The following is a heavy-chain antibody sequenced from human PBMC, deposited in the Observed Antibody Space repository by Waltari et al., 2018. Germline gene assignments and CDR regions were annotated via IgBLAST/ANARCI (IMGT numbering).Heavy chain of an antibody. CDR2: FCHGGKT. V-gene: IGHV4-39*02. J-gene: IGHJ4*02. CDR1: GVSISDTGYC. Sequence: QLQLQLSGPGLVKPSETLSLTCTVSGVSISDTGYCGGWIPQPPGRGLESIGHFCHGGKTYYNPSLRNRLSMSEDTSKSHFSLKLSSMSAPDTAVYYCARLSAALDDFYFYDYWGLGIPVTVSS. CDR3: ARLSAALDDFYFYDY. D-gene: IGHD1-1*01.